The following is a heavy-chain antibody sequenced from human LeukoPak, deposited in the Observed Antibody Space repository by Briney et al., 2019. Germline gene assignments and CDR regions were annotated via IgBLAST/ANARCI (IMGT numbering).Heavy chain of an antibody. D-gene: IGHD3-3*01. V-gene: IGHV4-34*01. CDR3: ARHQGVVDL. J-gene: IGHJ2*01. CDR2: ITHTGST. Sequence: SSETLSLTCAVYGGSFSGFFWTWIRQPPGKGLEWIGEITHTGSTNYNSSLKSRVTISVDTSKNQFSLKLTSVTVADTAVYYCARHQGVVDLWGRGSLVIVSS. CDR1: GGSFSGFF.